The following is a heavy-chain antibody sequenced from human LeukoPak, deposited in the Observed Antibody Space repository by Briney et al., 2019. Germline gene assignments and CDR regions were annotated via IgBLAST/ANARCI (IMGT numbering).Heavy chain of an antibody. Sequence: GTSLRLYCAASGFTFSSYAMHWVRQAPGQGLDLVAVMSYDGSHKYYADSVKGRFTISRDNSRNTLYLHMNSLRAEDTALYYCARAGCGGDCFYYHYGMDVWGQGTTVTVSS. V-gene: IGHV3-30-3*01. CDR1: GFTFSSYA. J-gene: IGHJ6*02. CDR2: MSYDGSHK. D-gene: IGHD2-21*02. CDR3: ARAGCGGDCFYYHYGMDV.